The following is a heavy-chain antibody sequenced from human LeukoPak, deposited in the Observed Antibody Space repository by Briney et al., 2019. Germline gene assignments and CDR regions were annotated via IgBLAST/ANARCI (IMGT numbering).Heavy chain of an antibody. Sequence: GASVKVSCKASGYTFTSYDINWVRQATGQGLEWTGWMNPNSGNTGYAQKFQGRVTMTRNTSISTAYMELSSLRSEDTAVYYCARGEYSRQSRRRGYYYYYMDVWGKGTTVTVSS. CDR3: ARGEYSRQSRRRGYYYYYMDV. D-gene: IGHD6-6*01. CDR2: MNPNSGNT. CDR1: GYTFTSYD. J-gene: IGHJ6*03. V-gene: IGHV1-8*01.